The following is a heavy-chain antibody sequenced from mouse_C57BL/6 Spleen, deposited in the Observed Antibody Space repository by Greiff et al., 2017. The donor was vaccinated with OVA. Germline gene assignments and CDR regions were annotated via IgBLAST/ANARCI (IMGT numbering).Heavy chain of an antibody. Sequence: VQLQQSGAELVKPGASVKISCKASGYAFSSYWMNWVKQRPGKGLEWIGQIYPGDGDTNYNGKFKGKATLTADKSSSTAYMQLSSLTSEDSAVYFCAKGHYYGSTLRYFDVWGTGTTVTVSS. CDR2: IYPGDGDT. V-gene: IGHV1-80*01. CDR1: GYAFSSYW. CDR3: AKGHYYGSTLRYFDV. D-gene: IGHD1-1*01. J-gene: IGHJ1*03.